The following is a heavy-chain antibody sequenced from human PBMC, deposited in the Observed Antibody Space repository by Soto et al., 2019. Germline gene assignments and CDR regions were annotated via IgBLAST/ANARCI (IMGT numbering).Heavy chain of an antibody. CDR3: ATEESGLFDY. Sequence: SDTLSLTCTFSVYSLIRAYYCLSFIRQAPEKGLEWIGYICYSGSTYHNPSLKSRNSMSVDTSKRQFSLTLTSVTSADTAVYYCATEESGLFDYWGQGRMVTVSS. CDR1: VYSLIRAYYC. CDR2: ICYSGST. J-gene: IGHJ4*02. V-gene: IGHV4-30-4*02. D-gene: IGHD5-12*01.